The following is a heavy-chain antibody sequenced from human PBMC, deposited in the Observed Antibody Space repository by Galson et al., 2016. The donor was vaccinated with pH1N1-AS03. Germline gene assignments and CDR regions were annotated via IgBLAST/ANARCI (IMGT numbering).Heavy chain of an antibody. V-gene: IGHV2-5*01. Sequence: PALVKPTQTLTLTCTFSGFSLNDGGLGVGWIRQPPGKALEWLGMIYWHDDKRYNPSLQNRLTLTQGVSKSEVVLQMTNVDSEDTATYYCAHRFYGSGASFFDFWGQGIVVVVS. J-gene: IGHJ4*02. CDR2: IYWHDDK. CDR1: GFSLNDGGLG. CDR3: AHRFYGSGASFFDF. D-gene: IGHD3-10*01.